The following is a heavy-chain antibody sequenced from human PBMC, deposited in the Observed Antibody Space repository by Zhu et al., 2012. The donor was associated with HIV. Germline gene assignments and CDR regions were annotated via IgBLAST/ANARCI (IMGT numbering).Heavy chain of an antibody. D-gene: IGHD1-26*01. V-gene: IGHV4-30-4*08. CDR3: ARKQWELLSAFDI. CDR2: IYYSGTT. Sequence: QVQLQESGPGPVKPSQTLSLTCTVSGGSISSGDYYWSWVRQSPVRGLEWIGYIYYSGTTYYIPSLKSRVTISVDTSKNQFSLKLTSVTAADTAMYYCARKQWELLSAFDIWGQGTMVTVSS. J-gene: IGHJ3*02. CDR1: GGSISSGDYY.